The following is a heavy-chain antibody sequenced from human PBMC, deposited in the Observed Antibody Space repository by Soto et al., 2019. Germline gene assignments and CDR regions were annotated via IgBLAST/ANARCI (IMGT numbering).Heavy chain of an antibody. Sequence: SVKVSCKACGDTITGYYMHWVRHSHRKGLEWMGWINPNSGGTNYAQKFQGWVTMTRDTSISTVYMELSRLRSEDTAVCNCSKGYGSGGYYLSGFDYWGQGTLVTVSS. J-gene: IGHJ4*02. D-gene: IGHD3-10*01. CDR2: INPNSGGT. V-gene: IGHV1-2*04. CDR3: SKGYGSGGYYLSGFDY. CDR1: GDTITGYY.